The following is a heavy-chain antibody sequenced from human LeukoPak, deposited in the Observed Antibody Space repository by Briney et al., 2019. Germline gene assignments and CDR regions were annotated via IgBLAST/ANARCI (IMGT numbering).Heavy chain of an antibody. J-gene: IGHJ2*01. CDR2: IYHSGST. CDR3: ARAPYDFWSGYYRAGYFDP. D-gene: IGHD3-3*01. Sequence: SETLSLTCTVSGYSISSGYYWGWIRRPPGKGLEWIGSIYHSGSTNYNPSLKSRVTISVDKSKNQFSLKLSSLTAADTAVYYCARAPYDFWSGYYRAGYFDPWGRGTLVTVSS. CDR1: GYSISSGYY. V-gene: IGHV4-38-2*02.